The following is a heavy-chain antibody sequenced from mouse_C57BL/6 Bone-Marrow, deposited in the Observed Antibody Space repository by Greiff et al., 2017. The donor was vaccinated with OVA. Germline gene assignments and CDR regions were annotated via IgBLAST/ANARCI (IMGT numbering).Heavy chain of an antibody. J-gene: IGHJ1*03. CDR1: GFTFTDYY. Sequence: EVQVVESGGGLVQPGGSLSFSCAASGFTFTDYYMSWVRQPPGQALEWLGFISNKANGYTTEYSASVKARFTISRDNSQSILYLQMNALRAEDSATYYCASDWGSNGYFDVWGTGTTLTVSS. D-gene: IGHD2-5*01. V-gene: IGHV7-3*01. CDR2: ISNKANGYTT. CDR3: ASDWGSNGYFDV.